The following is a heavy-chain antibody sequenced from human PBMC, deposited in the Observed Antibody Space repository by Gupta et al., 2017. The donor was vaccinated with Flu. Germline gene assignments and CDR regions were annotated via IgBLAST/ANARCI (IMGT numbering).Heavy chain of an antibody. CDR1: GFTFNDYA. V-gene: IGHV3-9*01. Sequence: EVQLVESGGGLVQPGRSLRLSCAASGFTFNDYAMHWVRQAPGKGLEWVSGISWNSGSIGYADSVKGRFTISRDNAKNSLYLQMNSLRAEDTAFYYCAKDRHGMQTFYHDYWGQGTLVTVSS. J-gene: IGHJ4*02. D-gene: IGHD2-8*01. CDR2: ISWNSGSI. CDR3: AKDRHGMQTFYHDY.